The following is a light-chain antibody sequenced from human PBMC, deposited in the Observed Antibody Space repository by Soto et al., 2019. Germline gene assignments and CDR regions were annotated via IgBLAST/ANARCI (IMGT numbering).Light chain of an antibody. CDR1: SSDVGGYNY. V-gene: IGLV2-8*01. J-gene: IGLJ1*01. Sequence: QSALTQPPSASGSPGQSVTISCTGTSSDVGGYNYVSWYQQHPGKAPKLMIFEVSKRPAGVPDRFSGSKSGNTASLTVSGLQADDEADYYCSSFAGSDNGDVFGTGTKVTVL. CDR2: EVS. CDR3: SSFAGSDNGDV.